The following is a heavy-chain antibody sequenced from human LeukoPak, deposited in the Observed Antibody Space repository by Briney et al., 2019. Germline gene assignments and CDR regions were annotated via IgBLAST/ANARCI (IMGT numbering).Heavy chain of an antibody. CDR1: GFTFDDYA. D-gene: IGHD3-3*01. J-gene: IGHJ4*02. CDR2: ISGDGGST. V-gene: IGHV3-43*02. CDR3: AKDVFPYCDFWSGYSPGYFDY. Sequence: GGSLRLSCTTSGFTFDDYAMHWVRQAPGKGLEWVSLISGDGGSTYYADSVKGRFTISRDNSKNSLYLQMNSLRTEDTALYYCAKDVFPYCDFWSGYSPGYFDYWGQGTLVTVSS.